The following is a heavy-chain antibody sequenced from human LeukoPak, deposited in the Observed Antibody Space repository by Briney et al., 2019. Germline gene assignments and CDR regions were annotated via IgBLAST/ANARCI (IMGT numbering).Heavy chain of an antibody. CDR1: GGSISSGGYY. J-gene: IGHJ4*02. V-gene: IGHV4-39*01. D-gene: IGHD6-19*01. CDR2: INHSGST. Sequence: PSETLSLTCTVSGGSISSGGYYWSWIRQPPGKGLEWIGEINHSGSTNYNPSLKSRVTISVDTSKNQFSLKLSSVTAADTAVYYCARQDLIAVAGKVDYWGQGSLVTVSS. CDR3: ARQDLIAVAGKVDY.